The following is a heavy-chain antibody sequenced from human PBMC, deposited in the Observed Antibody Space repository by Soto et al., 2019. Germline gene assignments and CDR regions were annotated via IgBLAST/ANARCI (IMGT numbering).Heavy chain of an antibody. V-gene: IGHV4-34*01. Sequence: PSETLSLTCAVYGGSFSGYYWSWIRQPPGKGLEWIGEINHSGSTNYNPSLKSRVTISVDTSKNQFSLKLSSVTAADTAVYYCARGQTVYYDFWSGYYTGNYFDYWGQGTLVTVSS. J-gene: IGHJ4*02. CDR1: GGSFSGYY. D-gene: IGHD3-3*01. CDR2: INHSGST. CDR3: ARGQTVYYDFWSGYYTGNYFDY.